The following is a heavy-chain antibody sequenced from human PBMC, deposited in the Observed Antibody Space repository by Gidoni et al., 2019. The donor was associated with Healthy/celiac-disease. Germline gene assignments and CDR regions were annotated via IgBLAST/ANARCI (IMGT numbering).Heavy chain of an antibody. V-gene: IGHV3-30*18. CDR3: AKGVLWFGELLTHFDY. Sequence: QVQLVESGGGVVQPGRSLRLSCAASGFPFSSYGMHWVLQAPGKGREGVEVISYDGSNKYYADSVKGRFTISRDNSKNTLYLQMNSLRAEDTAVYYCAKGVLWFGELLTHFDYWGQGTLVTVSS. CDR1: GFPFSSYG. D-gene: IGHD3-10*01. CDR2: ISYDGSNK. J-gene: IGHJ4*02.